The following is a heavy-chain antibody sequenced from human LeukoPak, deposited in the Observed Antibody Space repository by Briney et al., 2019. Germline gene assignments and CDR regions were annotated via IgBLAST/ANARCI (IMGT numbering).Heavy chain of an antibody. V-gene: IGHV4-59*08. Sequence: PSETLSLTCTLSGGSITSDYWSWIRQSPGKGLEWIGYFSYGGSTHYSPSLTSRVAISVDTSRNQLSLKLRSVTAADTAIYYCARADESLVYGMDVWGPGTTVIVSS. CDR1: GGSITSDY. CDR2: FSYGGST. CDR3: ARADESLVYGMDV. J-gene: IGHJ6*02.